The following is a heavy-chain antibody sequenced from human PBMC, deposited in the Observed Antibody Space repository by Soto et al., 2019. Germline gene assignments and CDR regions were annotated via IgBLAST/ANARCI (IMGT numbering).Heavy chain of an antibody. Sequence: QVQLQESGPGLVKPSETLSLTCTVSGGSISSYYWSWIRQPPGKGLEWIGYIYYSGSTNYNPSLTRRATISVHTSKMQFSLKLSSVTAADTAVYYCSRVLFRRGNWFDPWGQGTLVTVSS. J-gene: IGHJ5*02. V-gene: IGHV4-59*01. CDR3: SRVLFRRGNWFDP. CDR1: GGSISSYY. CDR2: IYYSGST.